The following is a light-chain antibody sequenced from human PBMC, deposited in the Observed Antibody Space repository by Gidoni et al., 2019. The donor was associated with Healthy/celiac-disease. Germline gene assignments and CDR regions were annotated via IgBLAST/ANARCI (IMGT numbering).Light chain of an antibody. V-gene: IGLV6-57*04. Sequence: NFMLTQPHSVSESPGKTVTIYCTRSSVRIASNYVQVYQQRTGSAPTTVIYEDNQRPSGVPDRFSGSIDSSSNSASLTISGLKTEDEADYYCQSYDSSNVVFGGGTKLTVL. CDR2: EDN. J-gene: IGLJ2*01. CDR1: SVRIASNY. CDR3: QSYDSSNVV.